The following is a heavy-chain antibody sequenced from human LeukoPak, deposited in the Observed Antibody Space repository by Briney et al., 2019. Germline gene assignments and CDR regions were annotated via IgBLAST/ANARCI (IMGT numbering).Heavy chain of an antibody. J-gene: IGHJ4*02. CDR1: GFTFSSYS. D-gene: IGHD3-22*01. Sequence: GGSLRLSRAASGFTFSSYSMNWVRQAPGKGLEWVSFISSSANTMFYADSVKGRFTISRDNAKNSLYLQMNSLRAEDTAVYCCAREPPYYSDSSGYKFDYWGQGTLVTVSS. V-gene: IGHV3-48*04. CDR2: ISSSANTM. CDR3: AREPPYYSDSSGYKFDY.